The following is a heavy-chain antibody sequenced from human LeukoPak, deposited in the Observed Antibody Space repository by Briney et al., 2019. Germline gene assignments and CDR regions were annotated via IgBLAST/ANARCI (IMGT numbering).Heavy chain of an antibody. Sequence: SVKVSCKASGGPFSSYTISWVRQAPGQGLEWMGRIIPILGIANYAQKFQGRVTITADKSTSTAYMELSSLRSEDTAVYYCARESPMYYYDSSGYSRMTVPHAFDIWGQGTMVTVSS. D-gene: IGHD3-22*01. V-gene: IGHV1-69*04. CDR2: IIPILGIA. CDR3: ARESPMYYYDSSGYSRMTVPHAFDI. J-gene: IGHJ3*02. CDR1: GGPFSSYT.